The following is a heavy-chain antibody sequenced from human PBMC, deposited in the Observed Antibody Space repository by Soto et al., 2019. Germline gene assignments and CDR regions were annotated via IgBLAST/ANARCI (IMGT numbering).Heavy chain of an antibody. CDR3: ARVGRGWLHLEGNWYFDL. D-gene: IGHD5-12*01. Sequence: SETLSLTCTVSGGSISSYYWSWIRQPAGKGLEWIGRIYTSGSTNYNPSLKSRVTMSVDTYKNQFSLKLSSVTAADTVVYYCARVGRGWLHLEGNWYFDLWGRGTLVTVSS. J-gene: IGHJ2*01. V-gene: IGHV4-4*07. CDR1: GGSISSYY. CDR2: IYTSGST.